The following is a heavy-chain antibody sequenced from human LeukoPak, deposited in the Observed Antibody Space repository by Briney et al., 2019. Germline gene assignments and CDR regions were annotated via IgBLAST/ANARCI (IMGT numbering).Heavy chain of an antibody. CDR2: ISYDGTNK. J-gene: IGHJ4*02. D-gene: IGHD2-2*02. CDR1: GFTFSTYT. CDR3: ARTALGYCYSSNCYIGGGDY. Sequence: GGSLRLSCVASGFTFSTYTMHWVRQAPGKGLEWVAVISYDGTNKIYANSVKGRFTVSRDNSKNTLYLQMNSLRVEDTAVYYCARTALGYCYSSNCYIGGGDYWGQGTLVTVSS. V-gene: IGHV3-30-3*01.